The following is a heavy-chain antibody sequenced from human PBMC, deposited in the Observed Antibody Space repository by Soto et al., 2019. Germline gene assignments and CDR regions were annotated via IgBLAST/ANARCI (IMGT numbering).Heavy chain of an antibody. Sequence: SETLSLTCTVSGGSISSGGYYWSWIRQHPGKGLEWIGYIYYSGSTYYNPSLKSRVTISVDTSKNQFSLKLSSVTAADTAVYYCARDSSPIAAAGNFDYWGQGTLVTVSS. CDR1: GGSISSGGYY. CDR3: ARDSSPIAAAGNFDY. D-gene: IGHD6-13*01. CDR2: IYYSGST. J-gene: IGHJ4*02. V-gene: IGHV4-31*03.